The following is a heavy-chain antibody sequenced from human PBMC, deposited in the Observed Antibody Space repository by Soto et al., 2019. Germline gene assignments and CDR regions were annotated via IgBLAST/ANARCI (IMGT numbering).Heavy chain of an antibody. CDR3: ARQDDSSGWAPFDD. Sequence: PGGSLRLSCAASGFSFNNYALTWVRQAPGKGLEWVSTISGSAASTYYADSVKGRFTISRDESKDTVSLQMSSLRADDTAVYYCARQDDSSGWAPFDDWGQGTLVTVSS. CDR2: ISGSAAST. D-gene: IGHD6-19*01. V-gene: IGHV3-23*01. J-gene: IGHJ4*02. CDR1: GFSFNNYA.